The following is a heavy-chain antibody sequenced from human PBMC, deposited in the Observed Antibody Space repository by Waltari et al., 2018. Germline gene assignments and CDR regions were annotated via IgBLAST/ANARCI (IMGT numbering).Heavy chain of an antibody. CDR3: ARDRGRGLYFDS. CDR2: IHGGGRT. D-gene: IGHD2-15*01. J-gene: IGHJ4*02. CDR1: GDSMSENYW. Sequence: QLQLQQSGPGLVKPSESLSLTCGVSGDSMSENYWWSWVRQSPEKGLEWIGQIHGGGRTYYNPSLGRRVSVSMDTSNNKFFLKLSSAIAADTAVYYCARDRGRGLYFDSWGQGTLVTVSP. V-gene: IGHV4-4*02.